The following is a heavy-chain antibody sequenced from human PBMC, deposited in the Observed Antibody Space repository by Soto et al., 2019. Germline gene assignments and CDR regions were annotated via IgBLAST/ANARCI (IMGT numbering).Heavy chain of an antibody. V-gene: IGHV5-51*03. CDR2: IYPGDSDT. CDR1: GYSFTSYW. J-gene: IGHJ3*02. D-gene: IGHD6-6*01. CDR3: EITSIAARGAFDI. Sequence: GESLKISCKGSGYSFTSYWIGWVRQMPGKGLEWMGIIYPGDSDTRYSPSFQGQVTISADKSISTAYLQWSSLKASDTAMYYCEITSIAARGAFDIWGQGTMVTVSS.